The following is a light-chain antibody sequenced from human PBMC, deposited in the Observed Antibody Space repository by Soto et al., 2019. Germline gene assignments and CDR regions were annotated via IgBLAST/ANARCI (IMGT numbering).Light chain of an antibody. Sequence: AIRMTQSPSSFSASTGDRVTITCRASQGISSYLAWYQQKPGKAPKLLIYAASTLQSGVPSRFSGCGSGTDFTLTISCLQSEDFATYYCQQYYSYPPYTFGQGTKLEIK. V-gene: IGKV1-8*01. CDR2: AAS. CDR3: QQYYSYPPYT. CDR1: QGISSY. J-gene: IGKJ2*01.